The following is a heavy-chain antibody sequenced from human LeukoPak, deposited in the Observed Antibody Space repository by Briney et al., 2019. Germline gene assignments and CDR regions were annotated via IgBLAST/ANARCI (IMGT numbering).Heavy chain of an antibody. CDR2: IIPIFGTA. J-gene: IGHJ4*02. D-gene: IGHD6-6*01. CDR3: ARDGQVGQLVSYFDY. Sequence: ASVKVSCKASGGTFSSYAISWVRQAPGQGLEWMGGIIPIFGTANYAQKFQGRVTITTDESTSTAYMELSSLRSEDTAVYYCARDGQVGQLVSYFDYWGQGTLVTVSS. V-gene: IGHV1-69*05. CDR1: GGTFSSYA.